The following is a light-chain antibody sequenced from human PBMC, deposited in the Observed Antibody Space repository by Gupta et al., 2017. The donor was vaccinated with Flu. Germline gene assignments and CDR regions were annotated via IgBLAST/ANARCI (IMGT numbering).Light chain of an antibody. CDR1: QDISSC. CDR2: AAS. CDR3: QQYFSYPRT. Sequence: PSSFSASTGDRVTITCRASQDISSCLAWYQQKPGKAPKFLIYAASTLQSGVPSRFSGSGSGTDFTLIISSLQSEDFATYYCQQYFSYPRTFGGGTKVEIK. J-gene: IGKJ4*01. V-gene: IGKV1-8*01.